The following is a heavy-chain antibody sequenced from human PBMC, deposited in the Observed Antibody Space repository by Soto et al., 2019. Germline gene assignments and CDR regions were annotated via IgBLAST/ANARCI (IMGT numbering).Heavy chain of an antibody. J-gene: IGHJ3*02. Sequence: QLQLEESGPGLVKPSETLTLTCTVSGGSISSSSYFWGWIRQPPGKGLEWIGIIDYTGSTHDNPSLKSRLTISVETSKSQFSLKLSSVTAADTAVYYCARQNYGDYRFDIWGQGTMVTVSS. CDR1: GGSISSSSYF. V-gene: IGHV4-39*01. CDR3: ARQNYGDYRFDI. D-gene: IGHD4-17*01. CDR2: IDYTGST.